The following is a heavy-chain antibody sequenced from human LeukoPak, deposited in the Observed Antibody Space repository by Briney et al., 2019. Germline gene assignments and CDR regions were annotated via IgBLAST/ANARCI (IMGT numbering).Heavy chain of an antibody. V-gene: IGHV3-30*18. D-gene: IGHD3-10*01. Sequence: GGSLRLSCAASGFTFSSYGMHWVRQAPGKGLEWVAVISYDGSNKYYADSVKGRFTISRDNSKNTLYLQMNSLRAEDTAVYYCAKQRGYYYYGMDVWGQGTTVTVSS. CDR2: ISYDGSNK. J-gene: IGHJ6*02. CDR1: GFTFSSYG. CDR3: AKQRGYYYYGMDV.